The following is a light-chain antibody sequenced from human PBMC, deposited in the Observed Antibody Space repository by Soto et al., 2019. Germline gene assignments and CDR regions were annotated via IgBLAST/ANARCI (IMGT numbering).Light chain of an antibody. Sequence: EIVLTQSPATLSLSPGERATLSCRASESVRHYVAWYQQKPGQAPRLLIYVASTRATGIPARFSGSGSGTDYALSISSREAEDLAVYYCQHRDNWSYIFGQGPKLEMK. V-gene: IGKV3-11*01. CDR3: QHRDNWSYI. CDR2: VAS. J-gene: IGKJ2*01. CDR1: ESVRHY.